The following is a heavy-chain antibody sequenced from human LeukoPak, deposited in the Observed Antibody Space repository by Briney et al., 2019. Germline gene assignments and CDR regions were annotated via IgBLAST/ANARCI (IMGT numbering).Heavy chain of an antibody. CDR3: AKDETAMVPLYGMDV. Sequence: GGSLRLSCAASGFTFSSYGMHWVRQAPGKGLEWVAVISYDGSIKYYADSVRGRFTISRDNSKNTLYLQMNSLRADDTAVYNCAKDETAMVPLYGMDVWGQGTTVTVSS. CDR1: GFTFSSYG. V-gene: IGHV3-30*18. J-gene: IGHJ6*02. D-gene: IGHD5-18*01. CDR2: ISYDGSIK.